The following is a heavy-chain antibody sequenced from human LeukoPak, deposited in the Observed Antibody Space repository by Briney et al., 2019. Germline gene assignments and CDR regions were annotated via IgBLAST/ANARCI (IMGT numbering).Heavy chain of an antibody. V-gene: IGHV1-18*01. Sequence: ASVKVSCKASGYTFTSYGISWVRQAPGQGLEWMGWISAYNGNTNSAQKLQGRVTMTTDTSTSTAYMELRSLRSDDTAVYYCARDRGSGWYVYFDLWGRGTLVTVSS. CDR3: ARDRGSGWYVYFDL. J-gene: IGHJ2*01. CDR2: ISAYNGNT. D-gene: IGHD6-19*01. CDR1: GYTFTSYG.